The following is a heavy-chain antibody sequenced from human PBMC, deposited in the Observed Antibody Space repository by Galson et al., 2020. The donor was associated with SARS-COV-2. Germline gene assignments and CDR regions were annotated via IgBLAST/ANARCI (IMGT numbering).Heavy chain of an antibody. CDR1: GFTFSSYA. V-gene: IGHV3-30*04. Sequence: GGSLRLSCAASGFTFSSYAMNWVRQAPGKGLEWVADISYDGSNKYYADSVKGRFTISRDNSKNTLYLQMNSLRAEDTAVYYCASLYTGSYPLPVAYWFQGTLVTVSS. CDR3: ASLYTGSYPLPVAY. J-gene: IGHJ4*02. D-gene: IGHD1-26*01. CDR2: ISYDGSNK.